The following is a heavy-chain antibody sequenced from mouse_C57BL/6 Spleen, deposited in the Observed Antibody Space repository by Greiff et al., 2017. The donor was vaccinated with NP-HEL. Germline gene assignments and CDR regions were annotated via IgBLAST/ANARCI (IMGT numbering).Heavy chain of an antibody. CDR3: TYTTVVARYFDG. CDR1: GYTFTDYE. V-gene: IGHV1-15*01. Sequence: QVHVKQSGAELVRPGASVTLSCKASGYTFTDYEMHWVKQTPVHGLEWIGAIDPETGGTAYNQKFKGKAILTADKSSSTAYMELRSLTSEDSAVYYCTYTTVVARYFDGWGTGTTVTVSS. J-gene: IGHJ1*03. D-gene: IGHD1-1*01. CDR2: IDPETGGT.